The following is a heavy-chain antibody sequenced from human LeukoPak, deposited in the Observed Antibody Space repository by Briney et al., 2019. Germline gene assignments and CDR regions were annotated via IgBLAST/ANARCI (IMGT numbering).Heavy chain of an antibody. CDR3: AGVGYQDDYYYMDV. CDR1: GGSISSHY. D-gene: IGHD5-18*01. CDR2: IYYSGST. J-gene: IGHJ6*03. V-gene: IGHV4-59*11. Sequence: SETLSLTCTVSGGSISSHYWSWIRQPPGRGLEWIGYIYYSGSTNYNPSLKSRVTISVDTSKNQFSLKLSSVTAADTAVYYRAGVGYQDDYYYMDVWGKGTTVTVSS.